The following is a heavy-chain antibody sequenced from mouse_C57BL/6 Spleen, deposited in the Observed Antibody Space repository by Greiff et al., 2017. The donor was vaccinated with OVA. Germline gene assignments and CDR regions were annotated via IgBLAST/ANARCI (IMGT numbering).Heavy chain of an antibody. Sequence: QVQLQHSGAELVKPGASVKLSCKASGYTFTSYWMHWVKQRPGQGLEWIGMIHPNSGSTNYNEKFKSKATLTVDKSSSTAYMQLSSLTSEDSAVYYSARSLGTRAMDYWGQGTSVTVSS. D-gene: IGHD3-3*01. CDR2: IHPNSGST. J-gene: IGHJ4*01. CDR3: ARSLGTRAMDY. CDR1: GYTFTSYW. V-gene: IGHV1-64*01.